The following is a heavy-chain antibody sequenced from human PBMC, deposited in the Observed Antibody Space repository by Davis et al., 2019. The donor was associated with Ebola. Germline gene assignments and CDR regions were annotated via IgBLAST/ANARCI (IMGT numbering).Heavy chain of an antibody. Sequence: GSSLRPPCPALGFTFRTYAMSWVRQAPGKGLEWVSAISVSGGSTYYADSVKGRFTISRDNSKNTLYLQMNSLRAEDTAVYYCAKDRPPVPAATSLYGMDVWGKGTTVTVSS. CDR3: AKDRPPVPAATSLYGMDV. CDR1: GFTFRTYA. D-gene: IGHD2-2*01. J-gene: IGHJ6*04. V-gene: IGHV3-23*01. CDR2: ISVSGGST.